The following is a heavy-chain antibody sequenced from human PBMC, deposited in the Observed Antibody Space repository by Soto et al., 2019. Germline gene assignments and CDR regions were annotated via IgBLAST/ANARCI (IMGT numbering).Heavy chain of an antibody. J-gene: IGHJ4*02. CDR2: INHSGST. V-gene: IGHV4-34*01. CDR1: GGSFSGYY. Sequence: PSETLSLTCAVYGGSFSGYYWSWIRQPPGKGLEWIGEINHSGSTNYNPSLKSRVTISVDTSKNQFSLKLSSVTAADTAVYYCARVSFDQAIVVVPAAIPVWSGWYDYWGQGTMVTVS. CDR3: ARVSFDQAIVVVPAAIPVWSGWYDY. D-gene: IGHD2-2*02.